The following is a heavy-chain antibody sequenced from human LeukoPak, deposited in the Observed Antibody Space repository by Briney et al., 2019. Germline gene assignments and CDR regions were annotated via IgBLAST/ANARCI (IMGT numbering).Heavy chain of an antibody. CDR1: GYTFTGYY. J-gene: IGHJ4*02. CDR3: ARDSAYYYDSSGYSLHPIDY. D-gene: IGHD3-22*01. Sequence: ASVKVSCTASGYTFTGYYMHWVRQAPGQGLEWMGWINPNSGGTNYAQKFQGRVTMTRDTSTSTAYMELSRLRSDDTAVYYCARDSAYYYDSSGYSLHPIDYWGQGTLVTVSS. V-gene: IGHV1-2*02. CDR2: INPNSGGT.